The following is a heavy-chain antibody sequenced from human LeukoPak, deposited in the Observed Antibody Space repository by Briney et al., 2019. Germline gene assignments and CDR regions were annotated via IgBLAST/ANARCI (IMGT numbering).Heavy chain of an antibody. CDR1: GGTFSSFG. J-gene: IGHJ4*02. CDR3: AKDPGGIGDYADWFDY. Sequence: GRSLRLSCAASGGTFSSFGMHWVRQAPGKRLEWVAVISYDGSNKYYADFVSGGFTSSRDNSKNTLYLQMTSLRAEDTAVYYCAKDPGGIGDYADWFDYWGQGTMVTVSS. CDR2: ISYDGSNK. D-gene: IGHD4-17*01. V-gene: IGHV3-30*18.